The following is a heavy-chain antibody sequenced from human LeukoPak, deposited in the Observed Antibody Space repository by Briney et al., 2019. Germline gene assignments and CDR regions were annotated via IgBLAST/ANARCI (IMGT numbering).Heavy chain of an antibody. D-gene: IGHD2-15*01. Sequence: PGGSLRLSCAASGFTFSNYWMSWVRQAPGKGLEWVANIKQDGSEKCYVDSVKGRFTISRDNAKNSLYLQMNSLRAEDTAVYYCARHEPCSSSSCSFFGPATWGQGTLVTVSS. CDR1: GFTFSNYW. CDR2: IKQDGSEK. V-gene: IGHV3-7*01. CDR3: ARHEPCSSSSCSFFGPAT. J-gene: IGHJ5*02.